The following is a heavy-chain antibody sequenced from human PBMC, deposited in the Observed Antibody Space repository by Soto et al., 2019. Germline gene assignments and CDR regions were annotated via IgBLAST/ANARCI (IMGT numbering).Heavy chain of an antibody. CDR1: GYSFTSYW. D-gene: IGHD4-17*01. CDR3: ARHDRGFSTFAGDYGDY. Sequence: PGESLKISCQGSGYSFTSYWIGWVRQMPGKGLEWMGIIYPGDSDTRYSPSFQGQVTISADKSISTAYLQWSSLKASDTAMYYCARHDRGFSTFAGDYGDYWGQGTLVTVSS. J-gene: IGHJ4*02. V-gene: IGHV5-51*01. CDR2: IYPGDSDT.